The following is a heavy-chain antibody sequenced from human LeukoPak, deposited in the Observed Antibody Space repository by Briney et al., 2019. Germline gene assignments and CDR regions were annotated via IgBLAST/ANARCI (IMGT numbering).Heavy chain of an antibody. Sequence: GASVKGSFQASGYTFTSYGISWVRPAPGQGREWMGWVSAYNGNTNYAQKLQGRVTMTTDTSTSTAYMELRSLRSDDTAVYYCARVLTMVRGAFNWFDPWGQGTLVTVSS. CDR1: GYTFTSYG. CDR3: ARVLTMVRGAFNWFDP. J-gene: IGHJ5*02. V-gene: IGHV1-18*01. CDR2: VSAYNGNT. D-gene: IGHD3-10*01.